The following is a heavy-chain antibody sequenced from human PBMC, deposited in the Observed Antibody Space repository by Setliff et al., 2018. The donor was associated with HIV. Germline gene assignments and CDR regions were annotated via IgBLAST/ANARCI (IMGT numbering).Heavy chain of an antibody. CDR2: IKQDASEK. D-gene: IGHD1-26*01. CDR1: GFSFGSYW. CDR3: VKDGTPIGRYYQYFHV. V-gene: IGHV3-7*03. Sequence: GGSLRLSCVASGFSFGSYWMSWVRQAPGKGPEWVAHIKQDASEKYFVDSVKGRFTISRDNAKNSLFLQMNDLRPEDTAFYYCVKDGTPIGRYYQYFHVWGEGIMVTVSS. J-gene: IGHJ6*04.